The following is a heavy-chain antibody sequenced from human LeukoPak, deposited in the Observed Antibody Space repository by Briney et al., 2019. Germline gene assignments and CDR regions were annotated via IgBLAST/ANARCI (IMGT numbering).Heavy chain of an antibody. CDR1: GFTFSSYG. V-gene: IGHV3-30*18. CDR2: ISYDGSNK. D-gene: IGHD3-22*01. J-gene: IGHJ4*02. CDR3: AKAHPHYDSPKGAFDY. Sequence: GGSLRLFCAASGFTFSSYGMHWVRQAPGKGLEWVAVISYDGSNKYYADSVKGRFTISRDNSKNTLYLQMNSLRAEDTAVYYCAKAHPHYDSPKGAFDYWGQGTLVTVSS.